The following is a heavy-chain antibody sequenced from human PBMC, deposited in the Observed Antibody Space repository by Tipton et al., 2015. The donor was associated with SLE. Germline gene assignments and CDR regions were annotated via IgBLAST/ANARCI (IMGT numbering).Heavy chain of an antibody. Sequence: SLRLSCAASGFSFSSYAMSWVRQAPGKGLEWVSGISGSDGSTYYADSVKGRLTISRDNSKNTVFLQMNSLRADDTAVYYCAKVVTISMILGFTHWGQGTLVTVSS. D-gene: IGHD3-22*01. V-gene: IGHV3-23*01. CDR1: GFSFSSYA. CDR2: ISGSDGST. CDR3: AKVVTISMILGFTH. J-gene: IGHJ4*02.